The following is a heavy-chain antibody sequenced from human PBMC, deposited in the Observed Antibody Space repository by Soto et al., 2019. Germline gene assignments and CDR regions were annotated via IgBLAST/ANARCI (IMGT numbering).Heavy chain of an antibody. V-gene: IGHV4-59*01. D-gene: IGHD2-21*02. CDR1: GDSIGGYY. Sequence: SETLSLTCTVSGDSIGGYYWSWIRQPPGKGLEWIGYIHYSGSTNYNPSLKSRVTISVDTSKNQFSLKLSSVTAADTAVYYCARDRGVTNYYYNGIDVWGLGTTVTVSS. CDR2: IHYSGST. CDR3: ARDRGVTNYYYNGIDV. J-gene: IGHJ6*02.